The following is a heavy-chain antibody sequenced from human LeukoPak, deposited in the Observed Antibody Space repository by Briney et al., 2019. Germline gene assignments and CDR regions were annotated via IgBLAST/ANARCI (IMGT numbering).Heavy chain of an antibody. CDR3: ARGIYDGSGSYRWNPFDY. CDR2: IYYSGST. J-gene: IGHJ4*02. Sequence: SETLSLTCTVSGGSISSYYWSWIRQPPGKGLEWIGYIYYSGSTNYKPSLKSRVTISVDTSKNQFSLKLSSVTAADTAVYYCARGIYDGSGSYRWNPFDYWGQGTLVTVSS. V-gene: IGHV4-59*12. CDR1: GGSISSYY. D-gene: IGHD3-10*01.